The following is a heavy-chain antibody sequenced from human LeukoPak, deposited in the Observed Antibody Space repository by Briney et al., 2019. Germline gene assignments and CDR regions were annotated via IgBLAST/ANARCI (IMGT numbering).Heavy chain of an antibody. CDR2: IYHSGST. J-gene: IGHJ2*01. Sequence: SETLSLTCAVSGGSISSGGYSWSWIRQPPGKGLEWIGYIYHSGSTYYNPSLKSRVTISVDGSKNQFSLKLSSVTAADTAVYYCARDGVGGNYRWWYFDLWGRGTLVTVSS. D-gene: IGHD2-21*02. CDR3: ARDGVGGNYRWWYFDL. V-gene: IGHV4-30-2*01. CDR1: GGSISSGGYS.